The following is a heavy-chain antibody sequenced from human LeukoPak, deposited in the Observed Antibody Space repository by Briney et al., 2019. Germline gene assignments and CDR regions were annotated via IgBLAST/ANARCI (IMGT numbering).Heavy chain of an antibody. CDR1: GGSISSGGYY. D-gene: IGHD3-22*01. Sequence: SETLSLTCTVSGGSISSGGYYWSWIRQHPGKGLEWIGEINHSGSTNYNPSLKSRVTISVDTSKNQFSLKLSSVTAADTAVYYCARVTYYYDSSGYDFDYWGQGTLVTVSS. CDR2: INHSGST. J-gene: IGHJ4*02. V-gene: IGHV4-39*07. CDR3: ARVTYYYDSSGYDFDY.